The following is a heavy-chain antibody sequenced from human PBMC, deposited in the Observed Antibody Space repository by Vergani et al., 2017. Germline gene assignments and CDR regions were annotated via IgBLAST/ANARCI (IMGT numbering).Heavy chain of an antibody. Sequence: QVQLQESGPGLVKPSQTLSLTCTVSGGSISSGSYYWSWIRQPAGKGLEWIGYIYYSGSTNYNPSLQSRVTITVDTSKNQFSLKLSSVTAADTAVYYCARVTYALAAPLYYMDVWGKGTTVTVSS. CDR1: GGSISSGSYY. CDR3: ARVTYALAAPLYYMDV. D-gene: IGHD2-8*01. CDR2: IYYSGST. V-gene: IGHV4-61*10. J-gene: IGHJ6*03.